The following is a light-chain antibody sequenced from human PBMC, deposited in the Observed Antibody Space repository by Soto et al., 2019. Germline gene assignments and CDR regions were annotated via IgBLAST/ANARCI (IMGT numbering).Light chain of an antibody. CDR2: GAS. CDR1: QSVSSNY. V-gene: IGKV3-20*01. J-gene: IGKJ1*01. CDR3: QHYGNATR. Sequence: EVVLTQSPGTLSLSPGERATLSCRASQSVSSNYLAWYQQKPGQAPRLLIYGASSRAIGFPDRFSGSGSGTDFTRTISRLEPEEFAVYYRQHYGNATRFGQATKGEIK.